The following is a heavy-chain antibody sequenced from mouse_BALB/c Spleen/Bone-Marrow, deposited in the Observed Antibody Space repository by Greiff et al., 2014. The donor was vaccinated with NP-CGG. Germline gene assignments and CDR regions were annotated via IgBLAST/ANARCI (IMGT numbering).Heavy chain of an antibody. CDR1: GFTFSSYG. CDR2: ISSGGSYT. CDR3: ARQTYYDYDGYFDY. V-gene: IGHV5-6*01. Sequence: EVQRVESGGDLVKPGGSLKLSCAASGFTFSSYGMSWVRQTPDKRLEWVATISSGGSYTYYPDSVKGRFTISRDNAKNTLYLQMSSLKSEDTAMYYCARQTYYDYDGYFDYWGQGTTLTVPS. D-gene: IGHD2-4*01. J-gene: IGHJ2*01.